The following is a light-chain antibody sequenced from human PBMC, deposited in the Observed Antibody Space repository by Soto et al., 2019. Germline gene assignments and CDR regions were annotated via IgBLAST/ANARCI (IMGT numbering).Light chain of an antibody. CDR3: QAWGSGVVV. CDR2: VNSDGSH. J-gene: IGLJ2*01. V-gene: IGLV4-69*01. CDR1: SGHSTYA. Sequence: QLVLNQSPSASASLGASVKITCTLSSGHSTYAIAWHQQQPEKGPRYLMKVNSDGSHNKGDGIPDRFSGSSSGAERYLTISSLQSEDEADYYCQAWGSGVVVFGGGTKLTVL.